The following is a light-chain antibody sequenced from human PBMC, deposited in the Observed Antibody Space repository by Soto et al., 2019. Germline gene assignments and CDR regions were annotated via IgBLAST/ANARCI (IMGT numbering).Light chain of an antibody. CDR1: QIINDY. V-gene: IGKV1-39*01. J-gene: IGKJ5*01. CDR2: GAS. CDR3: QQSYSRLPIT. Sequence: IQMTQYPSSLSASVGDRVTITCRTSQIINDYLNWYQQKPGKAPTILIYGASNVQSGVPSRFSGGGSGTAFSLTINNLQPEDFATYYCQQSYSRLPITFGQGTRLEI.